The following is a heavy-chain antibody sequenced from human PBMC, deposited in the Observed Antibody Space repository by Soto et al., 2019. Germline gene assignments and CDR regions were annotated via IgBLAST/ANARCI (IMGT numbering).Heavy chain of an antibody. CDR3: ARGMTPPGAPAWYYFDS. V-gene: IGHV4-59*10. D-gene: IGHD2-8*02. CDR2: FSLSGTT. Sequence: SESLSLRCAVSGSSITGTSYWSWIRQPAGKGLEWIGRFSLSGTTNYNPSLRSRVTMSADVSKNQFSLRLTSVTAADTALYYCARGMTPPGAPAWYYFDSWGQGTLVTVSS. J-gene: IGHJ4*02. CDR1: GSSITGTSY.